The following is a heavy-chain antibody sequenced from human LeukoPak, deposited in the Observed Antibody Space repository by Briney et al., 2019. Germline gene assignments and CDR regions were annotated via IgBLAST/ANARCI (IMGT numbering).Heavy chain of an antibody. CDR2: ISSSSSYI. CDR3: ARDYSSSWYYYYGMDV. D-gene: IGHD6-13*01. V-gene: IGHV3-21*01. J-gene: IGHJ6*02. CDR1: GFTFSSYS. Sequence: GGSLRLSCVASGFTFSSYSMNWVRQAPGKGLEWVPSISSSSSYIYYADSVKGRFTISRDNAKNSLYLQMNSLRAEDTAVYYCARDYSSSWYYYYGMDVWGQGTTVTVSS.